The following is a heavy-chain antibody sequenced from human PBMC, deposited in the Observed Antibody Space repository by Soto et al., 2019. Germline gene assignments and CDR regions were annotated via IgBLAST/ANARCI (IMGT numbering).Heavy chain of an antibody. J-gene: IGHJ4*02. CDR3: ARVERYYYDSSGYSNYFDY. D-gene: IGHD3-22*01. Sequence: ASVKVSCKASGYTFTSYYMHWVRQAPGQGLEWMGIINPSGGSTSYAQKFQGRVTMTRDTSTSTVYMELSSLRSEDTAVYYCARVERYYYDSSGYSNYFDYWGQGTLVTVSS. CDR1: GYTFTSYY. V-gene: IGHV1-46*03. CDR2: INPSGGST.